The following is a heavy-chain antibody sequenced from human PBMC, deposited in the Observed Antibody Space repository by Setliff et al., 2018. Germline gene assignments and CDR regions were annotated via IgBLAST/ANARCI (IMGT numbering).Heavy chain of an antibody. J-gene: IGHJ3*02. CDR3: ARTGDSSGYYPLGGAFDI. CDR2: IYWDDDK. V-gene: IGHV2-5*02. D-gene: IGHD3-22*01. Sequence: GSGPTLVNPTQTLTLTCTFSGFSLSTDGVSVGWIRQPPGKALEWLALIYWDDDKRYSTSLKTRLTISKDTSKNQVVLTMTNMDPVDTATYYCARTGDSSGYYPLGGAFDIWGQGTMVTVSS. CDR1: GFSLSTDGVS.